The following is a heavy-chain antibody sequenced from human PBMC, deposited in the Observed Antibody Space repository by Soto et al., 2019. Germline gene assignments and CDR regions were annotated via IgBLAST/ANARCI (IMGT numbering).Heavy chain of an antibody. CDR1: GFTFSSFG. D-gene: IGHD5-18*01. CDR3: AREKDTTMGTSFDN. Sequence: QVQLVESGGGVVQPGRSLRLSCAASGFTFSSFGMHWVRQAPGKGLGWVALIWYDGSNKDYVDSVKGRFTISRDNSKNTLYLQMNSLRAEDTAVYYCAREKDTTMGTSFDNWGQGTLVTASS. V-gene: IGHV3-33*01. J-gene: IGHJ4*02. CDR2: IWYDGSNK.